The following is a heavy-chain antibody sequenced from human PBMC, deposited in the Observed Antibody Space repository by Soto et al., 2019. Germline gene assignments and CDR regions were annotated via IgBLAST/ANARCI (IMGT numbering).Heavy chain of an antibody. Sequence: QLQLQESGSGLVKPSQTLSLTCAVSGGSISSGGYSWSWIRQPPGKGLEWIGYIYHSGSTYYNPSLKSRVTISVDRSKNQFSLKLSSVTAADTAVYYCARGGRYCISTSCYNYYYYGMDVWSQGTTVTVSS. D-gene: IGHD2-2*02. CDR3: ARGGRYCISTSCYNYYYYGMDV. J-gene: IGHJ6*02. CDR1: GGSISSGGYS. CDR2: IYHSGST. V-gene: IGHV4-30-2*01.